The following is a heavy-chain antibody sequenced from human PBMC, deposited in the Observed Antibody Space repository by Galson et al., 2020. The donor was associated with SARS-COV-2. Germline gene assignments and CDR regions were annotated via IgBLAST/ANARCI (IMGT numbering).Heavy chain of an antibody. V-gene: IGHV3-48*04. CDR3: ATGDVWFES. CDR1: GFTFSSYS. Sequence: GESLKISCAASGFTFSSYSMNWVRQAPGQGLEWLSYISMSGITLYYADSVKGRFTISRDNAENSLYLQMNSLRAEDTGIYYCATGDVWFESWGQGTLVTVSS. CDR2: ISMSGITL. J-gene: IGHJ5*01. D-gene: IGHD7-27*01.